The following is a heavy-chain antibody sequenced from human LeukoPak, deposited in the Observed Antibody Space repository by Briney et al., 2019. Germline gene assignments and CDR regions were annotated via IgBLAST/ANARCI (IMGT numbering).Heavy chain of an antibody. Sequence: SETLSLTCTVSGGSISNFYWTWIRQPPGKGLEYIGYIYYSGSTNYNPSLKSRVTISVDTSKNQFSLKLSSVTAADTAVYYCARTGSGSYDLFDYWGQGTLVTVSS. J-gene: IGHJ4*02. V-gene: IGHV4-59*01. CDR1: GGSISNFY. CDR3: ARTGSGSYDLFDY. CDR2: IYYSGST. D-gene: IGHD3-10*01.